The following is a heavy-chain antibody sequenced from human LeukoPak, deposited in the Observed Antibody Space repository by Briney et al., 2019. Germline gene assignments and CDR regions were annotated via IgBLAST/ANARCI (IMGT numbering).Heavy chain of an antibody. J-gene: IGHJ3*02. Sequence: GGSLRLSCAASGFTFSSYAMSWVRQAPGKGLEWVSAISGSGGSTYYADSVKGRFTISRDNSKNTLYLQMNSLRAEDTAVYYRAKDMTYYDFWSGDAFDIWGQGTMVTVSS. CDR2: ISGSGGST. V-gene: IGHV3-23*01. CDR3: AKDMTYYDFWSGDAFDI. CDR1: GFTFSSYA. D-gene: IGHD3-3*01.